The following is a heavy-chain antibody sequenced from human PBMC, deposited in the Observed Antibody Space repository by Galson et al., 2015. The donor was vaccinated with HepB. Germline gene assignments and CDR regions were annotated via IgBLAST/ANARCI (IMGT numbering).Heavy chain of an antibody. D-gene: IGHD3-22*01. J-gene: IGHJ4*02. V-gene: IGHV3-23*01. CDR3: ANRFLSGGYFGY. CDR1: GFTFSSYA. Sequence: SLRLSCAASGFTFSSYAMSWVRQAPGKGLEWVSAISGSGGSTYYADSVKGQFTISRDDSKNTLYPQMNSLRAEDTAVYYCANRFLSGGYFGYWGQGTLVTVSS. CDR2: ISGSGGST.